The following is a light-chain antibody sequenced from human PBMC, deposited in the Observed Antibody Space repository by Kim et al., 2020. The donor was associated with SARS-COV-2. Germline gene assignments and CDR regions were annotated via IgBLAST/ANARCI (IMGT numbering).Light chain of an antibody. CDR1: SGGIGSNY. CDR2: ADK. V-gene: IGLV6-57*01. Sequence: KVTISGTRSSGGIGSNYVHVYKQRTSSTPTPVLYADKKRPSGVPGGFSGSIDSASTAASLTISGMEPEEEADYCCQSYDSTNHWVFGGGTQLTVL. J-gene: IGLJ3*02. CDR3: QSYDSTNHWV.